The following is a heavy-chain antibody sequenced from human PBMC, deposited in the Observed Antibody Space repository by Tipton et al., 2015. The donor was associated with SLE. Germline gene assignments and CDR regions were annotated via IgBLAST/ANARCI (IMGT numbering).Heavy chain of an antibody. CDR3: ARLYFYDGSGYYATVADY. D-gene: IGHD3-22*01. CDR2: IIPILGTG. V-gene: IGHV1-69*01. J-gene: IGHJ4*02. CDR1: GGTFSSYA. Sequence: QSGPEVKKPGSSVKVSCKASGGTFSSYAISWVRQAPGQGLEWMGGIIPILGTGNYAQKFQGRVTITADESTSTAYMELSSLRSEDTAVYYCARLYFYDGSGYYATVADYWGQGTLVTVSS.